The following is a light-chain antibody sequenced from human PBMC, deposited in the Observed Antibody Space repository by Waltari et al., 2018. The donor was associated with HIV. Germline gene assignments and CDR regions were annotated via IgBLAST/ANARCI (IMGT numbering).Light chain of an antibody. Sequence: QSALTQPASVSGSPGQSITISCNGTSSDIGGYDYVSWYQQYPGKAPKLIIFGLTNRPSGVSTRCSGSKSGNMASLPISGLQAEDEADYYCTSYTSISPLAILGGGTQVTVL. CDR2: GLT. CDR3: TSYTSISPLAI. V-gene: IGLV2-14*01. CDR1: SSDIGGYDY. J-gene: IGLJ7*01.